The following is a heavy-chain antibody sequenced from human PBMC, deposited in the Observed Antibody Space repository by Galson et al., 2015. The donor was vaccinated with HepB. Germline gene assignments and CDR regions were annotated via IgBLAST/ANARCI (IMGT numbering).Heavy chain of an antibody. CDR1: GGTFSRYA. CDR3: ARARIQLWSDDAFDI. V-gene: IGHV1-69*05. J-gene: IGHJ3*02. D-gene: IGHD5-18*01. CDR2: IIPIFGNT. Sequence: KASGGTFSRYAISWVRQAPGQGLEWMGGIIPIFGNTKYSQKLQGRVTITRDTSASTAYMDLSSLRSEDTAIYYCARARIQLWSDDAFDIWGQGTMVTVSS.